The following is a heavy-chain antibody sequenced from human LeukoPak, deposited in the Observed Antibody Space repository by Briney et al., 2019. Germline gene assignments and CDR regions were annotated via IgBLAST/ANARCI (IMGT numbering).Heavy chain of an antibody. D-gene: IGHD3-22*01. J-gene: IGHJ1*01. CDR3: ARDYYDSSGYYYGYFQH. CDR1: GFTVSSNY. CDR2: IYSGGTT. Sequence: GGSLRLSCAASGFTVSSNYMSWVRQAPGKGLEWVSVIYSGGTTYYADSVKGRFTISRDNSKNTMYLQMNGLRAEDTAVYYCARDYYDSSGYYYGYFQHWGHGTLVTVSS. V-gene: IGHV3-53*01.